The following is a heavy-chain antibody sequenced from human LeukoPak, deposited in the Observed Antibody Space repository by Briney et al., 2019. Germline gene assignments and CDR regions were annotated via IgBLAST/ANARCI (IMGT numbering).Heavy chain of an antibody. CDR1: GXTFSTYE. D-gene: IGHD2-2*01. CDR3: ARLYCSSTSCTFDY. V-gene: IGHV3-48*03. J-gene: IGHJ4*02. CDR2: ISSSGGTI. Sequence: GGSLRLSSAASGXTFSTYEMNWVRQAPGKGLEWVSYISSSGGTIYYADSVKSRFTISRDNAKNSLYLQMNSLRAEDTAVYYCARLYCSSTSCTFDYWGQGTLVTVSS.